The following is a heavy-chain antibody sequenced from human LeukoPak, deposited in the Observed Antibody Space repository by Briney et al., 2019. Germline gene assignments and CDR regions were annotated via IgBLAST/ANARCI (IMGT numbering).Heavy chain of an antibody. CDR2: ISAYNGNT. D-gene: IGHD2-2*01. J-gene: IGHJ5*02. Sequence: ASVKVSCKASGYTFTSYGISWVRQAPGQGLEWMGWISAYNGNTNYAQKLQGRVTMTTDTSTSTAYMELRSLRSDDTAVYYCARTIVVVPAATGNWFDPWGQGTLVTVSS. CDR1: GYTFTSYG. V-gene: IGHV1-18*01. CDR3: ARTIVVVPAATGNWFDP.